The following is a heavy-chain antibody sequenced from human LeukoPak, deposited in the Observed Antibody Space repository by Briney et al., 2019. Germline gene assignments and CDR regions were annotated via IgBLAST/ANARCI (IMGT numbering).Heavy chain of an antibody. CDR2: INPDGNKK. V-gene: IGHV3-7*01. CDR3: ARGRPHGNDY. J-gene: IGHJ4*02. D-gene: IGHD4-23*01. Sequence: GGSLRLSCAVSGLTFSSSWMDWVRQAPGKGLEWVASINPDGNKKYSADSVKGRFTISRDNAKNTLYLQMNSLRVEDTAVYYCARGRPHGNDYWGQGTLVTVSS. CDR1: GLTFSSSW.